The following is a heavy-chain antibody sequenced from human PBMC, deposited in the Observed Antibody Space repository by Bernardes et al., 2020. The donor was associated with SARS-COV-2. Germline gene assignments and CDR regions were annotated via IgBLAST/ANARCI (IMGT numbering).Heavy chain of an antibody. J-gene: IGHJ3*02. V-gene: IGHV1-3*01. CDR1: GYSFTSHA. Sequence: ASVKVSCKASGYSFTSHAMHWVRQAPGQRLEWLGWINAGNDNTKYSQKLQGRVTITRDTSASTAYIELSGLRSEDTAVYYCARDPSHYSNYVGGAFDIWGQGTMVTVSS. CDR3: ARDPSHYSNYVGGAFDI. CDR2: INAGNDNT. D-gene: IGHD4-4*01.